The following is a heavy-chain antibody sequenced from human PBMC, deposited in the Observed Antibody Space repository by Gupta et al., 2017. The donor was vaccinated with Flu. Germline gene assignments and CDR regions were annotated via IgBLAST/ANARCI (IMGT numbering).Heavy chain of an antibody. J-gene: IGHJ6*02. Sequence: QLQLQESGPGLVKPSATLSLTCTVSGGSISPINYSWGWIRQPPGKGLEWIGSLPYGGNTYYNPSLKSRVTISVDTSKKQFSLKLTSVTAADTALYYCARMSIVGRLDYYYGMDVWGQGTTVTVSS. D-gene: IGHD6-6*01. V-gene: IGHV4-39*01. CDR3: ARMSIVGRLDYYYGMDV. CDR2: LPYGGNT. CDR1: GGSISPINYS.